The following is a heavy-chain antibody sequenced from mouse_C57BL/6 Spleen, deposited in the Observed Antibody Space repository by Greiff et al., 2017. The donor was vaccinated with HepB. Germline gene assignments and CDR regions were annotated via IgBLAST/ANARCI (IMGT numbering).Heavy chain of an antibody. Sequence: VQLQQSGPELVKPGASVKISCKASGYAFSSSWMNWVKQRPGKGLEWIGRIYPGDGDTNYNGKFKGKATLTADKSSSTADMQLSSLTSEDSAVYFCASRTDFDYWGQGTTLTVSS. CDR1: GYAFSSSW. CDR3: ASRTDFDY. V-gene: IGHV1-82*01. D-gene: IGHD4-1*01. J-gene: IGHJ2*01. CDR2: IYPGDGDT.